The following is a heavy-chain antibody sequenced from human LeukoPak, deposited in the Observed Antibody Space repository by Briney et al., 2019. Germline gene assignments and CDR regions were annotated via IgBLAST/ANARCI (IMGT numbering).Heavy chain of an antibody. V-gene: IGHV4-30-4*01. D-gene: IGHD3-10*01. CDR2: IYYSGST. CDR3: ARGYGSGSDYFDY. Sequence: SETLSLTCTVSGGSISSGDYYWSWIRQPPGKGLEWIGYIYYSGSTYSNPSLKSRVTISVDTSKNQFSLKLSSVTAADTAVYYCARGYGSGSDYFDYWGQGTLVTVSS. J-gene: IGHJ4*02. CDR1: GGSISSGDYY.